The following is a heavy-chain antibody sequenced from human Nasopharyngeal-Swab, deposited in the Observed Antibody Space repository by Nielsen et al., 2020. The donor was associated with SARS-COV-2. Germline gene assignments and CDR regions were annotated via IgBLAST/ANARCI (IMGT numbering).Heavy chain of an antibody. CDR3: TRIRTNAFDI. J-gene: IGHJ3*02. CDR2: IRSKAYGWTT. Sequence: GESMKNSCTASGFTFGDYAMSWFRQAPVKGLKWVGFIRSKAYGWTTEYAASVKGRFTISRDDSKSIAYLQMNSLKTEDTAVYYCTRIRTNAFDIWGQGTMVTVSS. V-gene: IGHV3-49*03. D-gene: IGHD2-8*01. CDR1: GFTFGDYA.